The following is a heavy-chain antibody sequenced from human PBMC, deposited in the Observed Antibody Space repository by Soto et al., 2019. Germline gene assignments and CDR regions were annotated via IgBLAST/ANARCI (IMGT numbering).Heavy chain of an antibody. D-gene: IGHD3-22*01. J-gene: IGHJ4*02. CDR1: GFTFSSYG. CDR2: IYYDVSNT. V-gene: IGHV3-33*01. Sequence: QVQLVESGGGVVQPGRSLRLSCAVSGFTFSSYGMNWVRQAPGKGLEWVAAIYYDVSNTYYADSVRGRFTISRDNFKKTLYLPMNSLRAEDKAVYYCARDSKDDSSDYYGGFDYWGQGTLVTVSS. CDR3: ARDSKDDSSDYYGGFDY.